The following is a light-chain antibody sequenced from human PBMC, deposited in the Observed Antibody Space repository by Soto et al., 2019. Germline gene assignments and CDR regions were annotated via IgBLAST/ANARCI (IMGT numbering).Light chain of an antibody. Sequence: EIVLTQSPGTLSLSPGERATLSCRASQSVSSSFLAWYQQKPGQAPRLLIYGASSRATGIPDRFSGSGSGTDLTLTISRLEPEDVAVYYCLQYGISPLTFGGGTKVEIK. CDR3: LQYGISPLT. V-gene: IGKV3-20*01. J-gene: IGKJ4*01. CDR1: QSVSSSF. CDR2: GAS.